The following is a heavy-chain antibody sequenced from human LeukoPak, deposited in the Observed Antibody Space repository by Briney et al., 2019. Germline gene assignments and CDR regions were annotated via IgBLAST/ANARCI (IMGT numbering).Heavy chain of an antibody. V-gene: IGHV4-39*01. J-gene: IGHJ3*02. CDR2: IYYSGST. Sequence: SGTLSLTCAVSGGSISSSSYYWGWIRQPPGKGLEWIGSIYYSGSTYYNPSLKSRVTISVDTSKNQFSLKLSSVTAADTAVYYCATPGVSGVDIWGQGTMVTVSS. CDR1: GGSISSSSYY. CDR3: ATPGVSGVDI. D-gene: IGHD3-10*02.